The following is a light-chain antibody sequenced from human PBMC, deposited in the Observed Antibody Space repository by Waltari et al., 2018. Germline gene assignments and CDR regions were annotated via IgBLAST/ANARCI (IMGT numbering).Light chain of an antibody. CDR2: EGS. J-gene: IGLJ3*02. Sequence: QSALTQPASVSGSPGQSITISCTGTSSDVGSYNLVSWDQQHPGKAPKLMIYEGSKRPSGVSKRFAGSKYGNAASLTISGLQAEDEADYYCCSYAGSNWVFGGGTKLTVL. V-gene: IGLV2-23*01. CDR3: CSYAGSNWV. CDR1: SSDVGSYNL.